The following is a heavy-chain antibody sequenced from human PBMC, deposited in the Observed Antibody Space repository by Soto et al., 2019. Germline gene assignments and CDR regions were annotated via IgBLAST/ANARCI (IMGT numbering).Heavy chain of an antibody. J-gene: IGHJ6*03. D-gene: IGHD3-3*01. CDR2: ISGSGGST. Sequence: GSLSLSCAASGFTFSSYAMSWVRQAPGKGLEWVSAISGSGGSTYYADSVKGRFTISRDNSKNTLYLQMNSLRAEDTAVYYCAKVEDYDFWSGPTYYYYMDVWGKGTTVTVSS. V-gene: IGHV3-23*01. CDR1: GFTFSSYA. CDR3: AKVEDYDFWSGPTYYYYMDV.